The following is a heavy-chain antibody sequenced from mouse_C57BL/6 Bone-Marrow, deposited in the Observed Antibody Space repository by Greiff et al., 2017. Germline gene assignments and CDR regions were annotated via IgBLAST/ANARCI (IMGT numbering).Heavy chain of an antibody. CDR3: ASGSGPYWYFDV. V-gene: IGHV3-8*01. D-gene: IGHD3-1*01. CDR1: GYSITSDY. Sequence: EVKLMESGPGLAKPSQTLSLTCSVTGYSITSDYWNWIRKFPGNKLEYMGYISYSGSTYYNPSLNSRISITRDTSKNQYYLQLNSVTTEDTATYYCASGSGPYWYFDVWGTGTTVTVSS. J-gene: IGHJ1*03. CDR2: ISYSGST.